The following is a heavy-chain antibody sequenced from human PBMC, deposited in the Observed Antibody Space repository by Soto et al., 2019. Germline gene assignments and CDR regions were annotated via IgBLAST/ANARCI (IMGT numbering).Heavy chain of an antibody. Sequence: GGSLRLSCAASGFTSSSYGMHWVRQAPGKGLEWVAVISYDGSNKYYADSVKGRFTISRDNSKNTLYLQMNSLRAEDTAVYYCAKGEFSSGYVSLIDYWGQGTLVTVSS. CDR3: AKGEFSSGYVSLIDY. V-gene: IGHV3-30*18. J-gene: IGHJ4*02. CDR1: GFTSSSYG. D-gene: IGHD5-12*01. CDR2: ISYDGSNK.